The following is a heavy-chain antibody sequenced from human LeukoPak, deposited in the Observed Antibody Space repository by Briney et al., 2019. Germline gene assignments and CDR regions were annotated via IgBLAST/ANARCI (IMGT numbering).Heavy chain of an antibody. Sequence: GASVKVSCKASGFTFIDYAINWVRQAPGQGLECMGWINTDTGTPTYGQGFTGRFVFSLDTSVSTAYLQINSLKAEDTAVYYCARKDGDEVNTLDYWGQGTLVTVSS. J-gene: IGHJ4*02. V-gene: IGHV7-4-1*02. CDR1: GFTFIDYA. CDR3: ARKDGDEVNTLDY. CDR2: INTDTGTP. D-gene: IGHD7-27*01.